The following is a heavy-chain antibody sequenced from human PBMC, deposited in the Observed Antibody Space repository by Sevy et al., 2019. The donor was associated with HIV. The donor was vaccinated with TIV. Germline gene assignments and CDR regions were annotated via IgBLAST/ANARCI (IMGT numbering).Heavy chain of an antibody. CDR3: ARELDYSRNSATDAFDL. Sequence: GGSLRLSCAASGFTFSSYGMHWVRQAPGKGLEWVAVIWYDGSNKYYADSVKGRFTISRDNSKNTLYLQMNSLRAEDTAVYYCARELDYSRNSATDAFDLWGQGTMVTVSS. V-gene: IGHV3-33*01. J-gene: IGHJ3*01. CDR1: GFTFSSYG. CDR2: IWYDGSNK. D-gene: IGHD4-4*01.